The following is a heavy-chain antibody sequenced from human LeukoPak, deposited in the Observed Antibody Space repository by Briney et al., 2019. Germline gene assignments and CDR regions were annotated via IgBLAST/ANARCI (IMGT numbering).Heavy chain of an antibody. CDR1: GYSFTSYW. J-gene: IGHJ6*03. V-gene: IGHV5-51*01. D-gene: IGHD2-2*01. CDR2: IYPGDSDT. Sequence: GESLKISCKGSGYSFTSYWIGWVRQMPGKGLEWMGIIYPGDSDTRYSPSFQGQVTISADKSISTACLQWSSLKASDTAMYYCARHVQRRYCSSTSCYDYYYYMDVWGKGTTVTISS. CDR3: ARHVQRRYCSSTSCYDYYYYMDV.